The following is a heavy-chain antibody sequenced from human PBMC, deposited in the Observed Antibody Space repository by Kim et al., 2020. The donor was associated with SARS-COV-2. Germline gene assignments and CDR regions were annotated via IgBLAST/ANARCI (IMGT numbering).Heavy chain of an antibody. CDR3: SREVLWRFVIIVVKKYGMDV. V-gene: IGHV3-7*01. D-gene: IGHD3-22*01. Sequence: GGSLRLSCAASGFTFSSYWMSWVRQAPGMGPGWVATIKHDVSEKYSVDSVQGRFTIFRDNSKNSLYMQMNSLRAEDTVVYYCSREVLWRFVIIVVKKYGMDVWGQGTTVTVSS. CDR1: GFTFSSYW. CDR2: IKHDVSEK. J-gene: IGHJ6*02.